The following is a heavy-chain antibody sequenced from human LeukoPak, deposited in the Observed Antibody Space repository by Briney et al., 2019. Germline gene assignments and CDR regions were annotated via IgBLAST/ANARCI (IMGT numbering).Heavy chain of an antibody. D-gene: IGHD3-3*01. CDR2: IYYSGST. Sequence: SETLSLTCTVSGGSISSYYWSWIRQPPGKGLEWIGYIYYSGSTNYNPSLKSRVTISVDTSKNQFSLKLSSVTAADTAVYYCARSHYDFWSAFDAFDIWGHGTMVTVSS. CDR3: ARSHYDFWSAFDAFDI. J-gene: IGHJ3*02. CDR1: GGSISSYY. V-gene: IGHV4-59*01.